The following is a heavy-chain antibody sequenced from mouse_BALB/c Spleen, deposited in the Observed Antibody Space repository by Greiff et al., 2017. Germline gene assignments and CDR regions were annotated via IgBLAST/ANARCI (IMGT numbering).Heavy chain of an antibody. J-gene: IGHJ2*01. D-gene: IGHD1-2*01. CDR1: GFSLTSYG. CDR2: IWAGGST. CDR3: ARESPHYYGYEYYFDY. Sequence: VQLQQSGPGLVAPSQSLSITCTVSGFSLTSYGVHWVRQPPGKGLEWLGVIWAGGSTNYNSALMSRLSISKDNSKSQVFLKMNSLQTDDTAMYYCARESPHYYGYEYYFDYWGQGTTLTVSS. V-gene: IGHV2-9*02.